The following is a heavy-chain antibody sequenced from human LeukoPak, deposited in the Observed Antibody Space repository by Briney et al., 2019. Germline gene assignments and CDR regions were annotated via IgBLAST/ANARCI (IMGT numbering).Heavy chain of an antibody. V-gene: IGHV4-34*01. CDR3: ARSAGKDYYYYYDMDV. J-gene: IGHJ6*02. Sequence: PSETLSLTCAVYGGSFSGYYWSWIRQPPGKGLEWSGEIYHSGSTNYNPSLKSRATKSVDTSKNQFSMKLSSVTAADTAVYYCARSAGKDYYYYYDMDVWGQGTTATVSS. CDR1: GGSFSGYY. CDR2: IYHSGST.